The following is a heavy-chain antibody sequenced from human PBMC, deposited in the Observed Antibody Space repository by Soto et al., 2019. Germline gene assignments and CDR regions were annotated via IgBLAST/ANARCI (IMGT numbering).Heavy chain of an antibody. V-gene: IGHV3-33*01. D-gene: IGHD3-22*01. J-gene: IGHJ4*02. CDR1: GFTFSSYG. CDR3: AREGRWFDSSGYFDY. Sequence: VQLVESGGGVVQPGRSLRLSCAASGFTFSSYGMHWVRQAPGKGLEWVAVIWYDGSNKYYADSVKGRLTISRDNSKNTLYLQMNSLRAEDTAVYYCAREGRWFDSSGYFDYWGQGTLVTVSS. CDR2: IWYDGSNK.